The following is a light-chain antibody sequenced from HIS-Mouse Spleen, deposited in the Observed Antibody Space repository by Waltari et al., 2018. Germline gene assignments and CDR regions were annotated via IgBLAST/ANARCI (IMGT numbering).Light chain of an antibody. CDR3: QQRSNWPPLT. CDR1: QSVSSY. Sequence: EIVLTQYPATLSVSPGERATLSCRASQSVSSYLAWYQQKPGQAPRLLIYDASNRATGIPARFSGSGSGTDFTLTISSLEPEDFAVYYCQQRSNWPPLTFGGGTKVEIK. CDR2: DAS. V-gene: IGKV3-11*01. J-gene: IGKJ4*01.